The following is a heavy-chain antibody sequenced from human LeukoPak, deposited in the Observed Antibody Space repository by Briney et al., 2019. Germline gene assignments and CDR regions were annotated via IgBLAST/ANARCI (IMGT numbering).Heavy chain of an antibody. V-gene: IGHV5-51*01. CDR2: IYPGDSDT. D-gene: IGHD2-2*02. Sequence: GEPLKISCKGSGYSFTSYWIGWVRQIPGKGLEWMGIIYPGDSDTRYSPSFQGQVTISADKSITTAYLHWSSLKASDTAMYYCARPIPHHDAFDIWGQGTMVTVSS. J-gene: IGHJ3*02. CDR3: ARPIPHHDAFDI. CDR1: GYSFTSYW.